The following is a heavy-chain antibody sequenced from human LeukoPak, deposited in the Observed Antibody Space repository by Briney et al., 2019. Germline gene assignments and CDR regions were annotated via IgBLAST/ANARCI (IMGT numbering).Heavy chain of an antibody. D-gene: IGHD3-22*01. V-gene: IGHV4-59*04. CDR3: ARMIGQYYYDSSGYPQAGWFDP. J-gene: IGHJ5*02. Sequence: SETLSLTCTVSGGSISSYDWSWIRQPPGKGLEWIGNIYYSGSTDYNPSLKSRVTISVDTSKNQFSLKLSSVTAADTAVYYCARMIGQYYYDSSGYPQAGWFDPWGQGTLVTVSS. CDR1: GGSISSYD. CDR2: IYYSGST.